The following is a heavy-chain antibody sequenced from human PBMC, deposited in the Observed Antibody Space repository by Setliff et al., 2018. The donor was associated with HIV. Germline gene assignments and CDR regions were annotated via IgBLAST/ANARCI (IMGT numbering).Heavy chain of an antibody. V-gene: IGHV4-4*09. CDR2: IHTSGLT. J-gene: IGHJ4*02. CDR1: GGSNSGDY. Sequence: PSETLSLTCTVSGGSNSGDYWSWIRQPPGKGLEWIGYIHTSGLTNYNYPFKTRATISRDTSKNQFSLRLSSVTATDTAMYYCARHPREETQRNYKFDSWGQGTLVTVSS. CDR3: ARHPREETQRNYKFDS. D-gene: IGHD1-7*01.